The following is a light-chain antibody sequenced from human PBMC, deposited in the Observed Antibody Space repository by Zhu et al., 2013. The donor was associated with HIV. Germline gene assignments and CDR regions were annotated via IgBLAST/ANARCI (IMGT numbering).Light chain of an antibody. J-gene: IGKJ2*04. V-gene: IGKV1-6*01. Sequence: AIQMTQSPSSLSASVGDRVTITCRASQDIKSDLGWYQQKPGKPPKLLIYAASTLHSGVPSTFSGSGSGTDFTLTISSLQPEDFATYYCQQYNAYTCSFGQGTKLEIK. CDR3: QQYNAYTCS. CDR1: QDIKSD. CDR2: AAS.